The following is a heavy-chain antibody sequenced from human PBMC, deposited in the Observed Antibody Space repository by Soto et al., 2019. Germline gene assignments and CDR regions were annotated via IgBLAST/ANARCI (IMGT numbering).Heavy chain of an antibody. CDR2: IYDSGST. V-gene: IGHV4-59*01. CDR1: GASISSSY. CDR3: ARGGCSSTSCYGEFDY. D-gene: IGHD2-2*01. J-gene: IGHJ4*02. Sequence: SETLSLTCTVSGASISSSYSYWVRQPPGKGLEWIGYIYDSGSTNYNPSLKSRVTISADTSKNQFSLKLTSVTAADTATYYCARGGCSSTSCYGEFDYWGQGILVTVSS.